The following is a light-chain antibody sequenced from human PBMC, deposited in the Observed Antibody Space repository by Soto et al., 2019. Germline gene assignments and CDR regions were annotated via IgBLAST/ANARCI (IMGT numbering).Light chain of an antibody. CDR1: QSLSSH. CDR3: QQYNSWPRT. J-gene: IGKJ1*01. CDR2: GAS. V-gene: IGKV3D-15*01. Sequence: EIVMTQSPATLSVSPGERATLSCRASQSLSSHLAWYQQKPGQAPRLLIYGASSMASGIPARFSGSGSGTEFTLTISSLQSEDFAIYYCQQYNSWPRTFGQGTKVEIK.